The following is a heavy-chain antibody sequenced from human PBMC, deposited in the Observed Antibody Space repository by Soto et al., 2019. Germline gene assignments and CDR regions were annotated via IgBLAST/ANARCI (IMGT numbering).Heavy chain of an antibody. CDR2: IASTGDST. Sequence: EVQLLESGGGLVQPGGSLRLSCTATGLTLRHYAMTWVRQAPGQGLEWISGIASTGDSTYYAASVKGRFTISRDNSKNTIYLQMNSPRADDTAVYYCARRVPAASWFDPGGQGTLVTVSS. D-gene: IGHD2-2*01. V-gene: IGHV3-23*01. CDR1: GLTLRHYA. J-gene: IGHJ5*02. CDR3: ARRVPAASWFDP.